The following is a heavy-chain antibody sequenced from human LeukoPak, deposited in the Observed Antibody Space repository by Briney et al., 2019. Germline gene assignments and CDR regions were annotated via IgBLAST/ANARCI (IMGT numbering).Heavy chain of an antibody. D-gene: IGHD3-3*01. CDR2: ISHSGGRK. CDR1: GFTLRRYD. J-gene: IGHJ5*02. V-gene: IGHV3-23*01. CDR3: AKGKRITIFGVLRGGSDWFDP. Sequence: GGSLRLSCSASGFTLRRYDMIWLRRSPGKGREGVSAISHSGGRKYYADSVKGRFTISRDNSKNTLYLQMNSLRAEDTAVYYCAKGKRITIFGVLRGGSDWFDPWGQGTLVTVSS.